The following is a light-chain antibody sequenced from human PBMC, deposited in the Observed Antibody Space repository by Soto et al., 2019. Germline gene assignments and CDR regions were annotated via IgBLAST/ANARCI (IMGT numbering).Light chain of an antibody. CDR1: SSDVGTYNY. CDR2: EVS. J-gene: IGLJ1*01. Sequence: QSVLTQPASVSGSPGQSITISCTGTSSDVGTYNYVSWYQHHPGKAPKLIIYEVSNRPSGVSNRFSGSKCGSTASLTISGLQSEDEADYHCTSYTRDTALVFGTGTKVTGL. V-gene: IGLV2-14*01. CDR3: TSYTRDTALV.